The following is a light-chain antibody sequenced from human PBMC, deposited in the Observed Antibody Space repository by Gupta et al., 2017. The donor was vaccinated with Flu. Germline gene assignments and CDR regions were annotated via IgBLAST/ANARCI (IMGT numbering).Light chain of an antibody. CDR3: QVWDSSSDNRGV. J-gene: IGLJ3*02. CDR1: NIGSKS. Sequence: SYVLTQPPSVSVAPGQTATITCGGNNIGSKSVHWYQQKPGQAPVLVVYDDSDRPSGLPERFSGSNSGNTATLTISRVEAGEEADYYCQVWDSSSDNRGVFGGGAKLTVL. CDR2: DDS. V-gene: IGLV3-21*02.